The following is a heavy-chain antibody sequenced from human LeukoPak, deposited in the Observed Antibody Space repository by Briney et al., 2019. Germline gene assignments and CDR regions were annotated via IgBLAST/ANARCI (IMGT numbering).Heavy chain of an antibody. CDR2: IIPIFGTA. V-gene: IGHV1-69*05. D-gene: IGHD6-19*01. J-gene: IGHJ4*02. CDR1: GGTFSSYA. Sequence: SVKVSCKASGGTFSSYAISWVRQAPGQGLEWMGGIIPIFGTANYAQKFQGRVTITRDTSASTAYMELSSLRSDDTAVYYCARSRGIAVERDYWGQGTLVTVSS. CDR3: ARSRGIAVERDY.